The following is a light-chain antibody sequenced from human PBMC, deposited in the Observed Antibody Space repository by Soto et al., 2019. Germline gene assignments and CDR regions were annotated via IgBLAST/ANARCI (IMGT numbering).Light chain of an antibody. V-gene: IGKV1-5*03. CDR1: QSISSW. J-gene: IGKJ4*01. Sequence: DIQMTQSPSTLSASVGDRVTITCRASQSISSWLAWYQQKPGKAPKLLIYKASSLESGVPSRFSGSGSGTEFTLTISSLQPDDFATYYCQQYNSYQPTFGGGTKVEIK. CDR2: KAS. CDR3: QQYNSYQPT.